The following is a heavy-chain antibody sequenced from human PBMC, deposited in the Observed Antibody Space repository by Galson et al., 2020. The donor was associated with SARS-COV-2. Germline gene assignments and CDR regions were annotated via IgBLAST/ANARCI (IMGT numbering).Heavy chain of an antibody. CDR2: ISAYNGNT. Sequence: GESLKISCKASGYTFTSYGISWVRQAPGQGLEWMGWISAYNGNTNYAQKLQGRVTMTTDTSTSTAYMELRSLRSDDTAVYYCARDWLGGGYCSGGSCYPGIDWGQGTLVTVSS. J-gene: IGHJ4*02. V-gene: IGHV1-18*01. CDR3: ARDWLGGGYCSGGSCYPGID. CDR1: GYTFTSYG. D-gene: IGHD2-15*01.